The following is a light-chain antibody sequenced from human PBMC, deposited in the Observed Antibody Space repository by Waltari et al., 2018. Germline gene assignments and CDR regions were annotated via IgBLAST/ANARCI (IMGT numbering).Light chain of an antibody. CDR2: EGS. CDR3: FSYAGRATGV. J-gene: IGLJ2*01. V-gene: IGLV2-23*01. Sequence: QSALTQPASVSGSPGQSITISCTGTSSDVGKYNLVSWYQQHPGQAPKLMIYEGSQRPSGVSDRFSCAKSGNTAYLTISGLQAEDEADYYCFSYAGRATGVFGGGTKLTVL. CDR1: SSDVGKYNL.